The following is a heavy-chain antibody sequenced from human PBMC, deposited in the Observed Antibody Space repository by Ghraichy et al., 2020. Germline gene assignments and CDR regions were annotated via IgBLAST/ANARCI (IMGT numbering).Heavy chain of an antibody. CDR1: GYTFTSYG. Sequence: ASVKVSCKASGYTFTSYGISWVRQAPGQGLEWMGWISAYNGNTNYAQKLQGRVTMTTDTSTSTAYMELRSLRSDDTAVYYCARDEGPYYDFWSGYYRAIAFDIWGQGTMVTVSS. J-gene: IGHJ3*02. D-gene: IGHD3-3*01. V-gene: IGHV1-18*01. CDR2: ISAYNGNT. CDR3: ARDEGPYYDFWSGYYRAIAFDI.